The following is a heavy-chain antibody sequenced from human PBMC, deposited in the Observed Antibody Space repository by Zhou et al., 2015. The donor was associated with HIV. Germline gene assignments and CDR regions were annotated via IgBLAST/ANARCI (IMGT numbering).Heavy chain of an antibody. J-gene: IGHJ3*02. Sequence: QAQLVQSGAEVKKPGASVKVSCKASGYTFLNYGITWVRQAPGQGLEWMGWINPNSGGTNYAQKFQGWVTMTRDTSISTAYMELSRLRSDDTAVYYCARSRYYDSSGPDAFDIWGQGTMVTVSS. CDR3: ARSRYYDSSGPDAFDI. CDR2: INPNSGGT. D-gene: IGHD3-22*01. CDR1: GYTFLNYG. V-gene: IGHV1-2*04.